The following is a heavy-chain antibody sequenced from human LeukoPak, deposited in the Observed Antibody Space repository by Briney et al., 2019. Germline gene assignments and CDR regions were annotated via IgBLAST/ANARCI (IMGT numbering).Heavy chain of an antibody. D-gene: IGHD3-3*01. CDR1: GGSISSYY. CDR3: ARDGDFWSGGMIDY. J-gene: IGHJ4*02. V-gene: IGHV4-4*07. Sequence: SETLSLPCTVSGGSISSYYWSWIRQPAGKGLEWIGRIYTSGSTNYNPSLKSRVTISVDKSKNQFSLKLSSVTAADTAVYYCARDGDFWSGGMIDYWGQGTLVTVSS. CDR2: IYTSGST.